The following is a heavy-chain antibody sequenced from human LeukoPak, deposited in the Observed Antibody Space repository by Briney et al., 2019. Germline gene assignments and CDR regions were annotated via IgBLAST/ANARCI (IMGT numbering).Heavy chain of an antibody. J-gene: IGHJ4*02. CDR3: AKVGQQLDHFDY. CDR1: GFTFSGYA. V-gene: IGHV3-23*01. Sequence: GGSLRLSCAASGFTFSGYAMSWVRQAPGKGLEWVSAISGSGGSTYYADSVKGRFTISRDNSKNTLYLQMNSLRAEDTAVYYCAKVGQQLDHFDYWGQGTLVTVSS. D-gene: IGHD6-13*01. CDR2: ISGSGGST.